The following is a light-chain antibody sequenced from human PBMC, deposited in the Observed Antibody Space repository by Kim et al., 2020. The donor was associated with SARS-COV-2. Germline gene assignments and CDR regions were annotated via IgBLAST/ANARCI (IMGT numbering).Light chain of an antibody. CDR3: QAWDRNTPV. V-gene: IGLV3-1*01. J-gene: IGLJ2*01. CDR1: ELGDKY. Sequence: VSTGQTASISCSGEELGDKYASWYQQKPGQSPVLVISQDTRRPSGIPERFSGSNSGNTATLTISGTQAMDEADYYCQAWDRNTPVFGGGTKLTVL. CDR2: QDT.